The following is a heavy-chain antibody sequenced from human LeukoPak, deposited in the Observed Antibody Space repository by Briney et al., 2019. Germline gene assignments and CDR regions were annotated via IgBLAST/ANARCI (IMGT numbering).Heavy chain of an antibody. D-gene: IGHD3-9*01. CDR3: ARRDDILTGYLDY. Sequence: GESLKISCKGSGYSFTSYWIGWVRQMPGKGLEWMGIIYPGDSDTGYSPSFQDQVTISADKSISTAYLQWSSLKASDTAMYYCARRDDILTGYLDYWGQGTLVTVSS. CDR2: IYPGDSDT. J-gene: IGHJ4*02. CDR1: GYSFTSYW. V-gene: IGHV5-51*01.